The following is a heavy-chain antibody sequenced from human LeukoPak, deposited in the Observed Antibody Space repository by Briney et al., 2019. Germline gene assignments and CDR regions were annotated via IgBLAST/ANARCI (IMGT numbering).Heavy chain of an antibody. D-gene: IGHD6-19*01. CDR2: INSDESST. Sequence: GGSLRLSCAASGFTFSSYWMHWVRQAPGKGLVWVSRINSDESSTNYADSVKGRFTISRDNANNTLYLQMNSLRAEDTAVYYCARVAVGQWLGGDLWGQGTMVTVSS. J-gene: IGHJ3*01. V-gene: IGHV3-74*01. CDR3: ARVAVGQWLGGDL. CDR1: GFTFSSYW.